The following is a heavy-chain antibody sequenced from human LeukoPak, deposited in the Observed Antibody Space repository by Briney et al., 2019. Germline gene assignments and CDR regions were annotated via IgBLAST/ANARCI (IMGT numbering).Heavy chain of an antibody. V-gene: IGHV4-59*01. CDR1: GGSISSYY. Sequence: SETLSLTCTVSGGSISSYYWSWIRQPPGKGLEWIGYIYYSGSTNYNPSLESRVTISVDTSKNQFSLKLSSVTAADTAVYYCAREVAAAGTLDYWGQGTLVTVSS. D-gene: IGHD6-13*01. CDR2: IYYSGST. J-gene: IGHJ4*02. CDR3: AREVAAAGTLDY.